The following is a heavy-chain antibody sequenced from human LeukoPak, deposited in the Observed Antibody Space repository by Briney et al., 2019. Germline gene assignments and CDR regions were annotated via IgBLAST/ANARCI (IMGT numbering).Heavy chain of an antibody. J-gene: IGHJ4*02. V-gene: IGHV3-23*01. CDR2: ISGSGGST. CDR3: AKGDSSSWYLLDY. D-gene: IGHD6-13*01. CDR1: GFTFSSYA. Sequence: GGSLRLSCAASGFTFSSYAMSWVRQAPGKGLEGVSAISGSGGSTYYADSVKGRFTISRDNSKNTLYLQMNSLRAEDTAVYYCAKGDSSSWYLLDYWGQGTLVTVSS.